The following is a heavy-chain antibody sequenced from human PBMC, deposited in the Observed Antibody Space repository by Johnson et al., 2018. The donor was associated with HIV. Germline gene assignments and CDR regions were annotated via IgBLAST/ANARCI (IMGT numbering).Heavy chain of an antibody. CDR2: IKQDGSEK. CDR1: RITFSRYW. CDR3: ANGLSTVVTDAFDI. D-gene: IGHD4-23*01. Sequence: MLLVESGGGLVQPGGSLRLSCAASRITFSRYWMTWVRQAPGKGLEWVANIKQDGSEKYYVDSVTGRFTISRDNSKNTLYLQMNSLRAEDTAVYYCANGLSTVVTDAFDIWGQGTMVTVSS. J-gene: IGHJ3*02. V-gene: IGHV3-7*01.